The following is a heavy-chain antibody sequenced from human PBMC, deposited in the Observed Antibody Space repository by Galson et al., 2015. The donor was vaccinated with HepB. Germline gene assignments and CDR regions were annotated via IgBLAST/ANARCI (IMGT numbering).Heavy chain of an antibody. J-gene: IGHJ4*02. V-gene: IGHV3-23*01. CDR3: AKDDTFYHSSGYYGGFDH. CDR2: ISDSGGST. Sequence: SLRLSCAASGFTFNTYAMSWVRQAPGKGLEWVSGISDSGGSTYNADSVKGRFTISRDNSKNTLYLQMNSLRAEDTAVYYCAKDDTFYHSSGYYGGFDHWGRGTLVTVSS. D-gene: IGHD3-22*01. CDR1: GFTFNTYA.